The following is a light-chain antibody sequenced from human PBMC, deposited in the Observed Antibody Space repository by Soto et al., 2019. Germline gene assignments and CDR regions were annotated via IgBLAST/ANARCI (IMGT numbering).Light chain of an antibody. V-gene: IGLV2-23*02. CDR3: CSYAGSSTFYF. CDR1: SIDVGSYNL. J-gene: IGLJ1*01. Sequence: QSVLTQPASVSGCPGQSITISCTGTSIDVGSYNLVSWYQQHPGKAPRLMIYEVSKRPSGVSNRFSGSKSGNTASLTISGLQAEDEADYYCCSYAGSSTFYFFGTGTKVTVL. CDR2: EVS.